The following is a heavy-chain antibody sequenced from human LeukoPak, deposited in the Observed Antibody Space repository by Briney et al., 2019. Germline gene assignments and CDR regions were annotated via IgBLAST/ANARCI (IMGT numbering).Heavy chain of an antibody. Sequence: GGSLTLSCSVTGFTFSDHYMDWVRQAPGKGLDWVGRSRNRAHSYTTEYAASVKGRFTVSRADSENLLFLQMNSLKTDDTAVYYCVALIRGLGYWGQGTLVTVSS. CDR3: VALIRGLGY. J-gene: IGHJ4*02. CDR1: GFTFSDHY. CDR2: SRNRAHSYTT. D-gene: IGHD3-10*01. V-gene: IGHV3-72*01.